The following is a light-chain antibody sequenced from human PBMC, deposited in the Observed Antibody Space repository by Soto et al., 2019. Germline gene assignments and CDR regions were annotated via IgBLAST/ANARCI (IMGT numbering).Light chain of an antibody. V-gene: IGKV3-11*01. CDR2: DAS. Sequence: EIVLTQSPATLSLSPGETGTLSCRSIQSVSSYLAWYQQKPGQAPRLLIYDASNRATGIPARFSGSGSGTAFTLPISSLEPEDSAVYYCQQRSNWPSELTFGGGTKVDIK. J-gene: IGKJ4*01. CDR1: QSVSSY. CDR3: QQRSNWPSELT.